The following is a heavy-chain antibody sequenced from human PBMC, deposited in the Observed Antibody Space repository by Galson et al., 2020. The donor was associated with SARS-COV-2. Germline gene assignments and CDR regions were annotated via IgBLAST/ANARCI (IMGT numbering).Heavy chain of an antibody. J-gene: IGHJ5*02. V-gene: IGHV3-33*08. D-gene: IGHD3-10*01. CDR2: IWYEGSNK. CDR1: GFLLSGHA. Sequence: GGSLRLSCAASGFLLSGHAMSWVRQAPGKGLEWVAVIWYEGSNKYYADSVKGRFTISRDNSKNTLYLQMNSLRAEDTAVYYCAREGAYGSGNTGFDPWSQGTLVTVS. CDR3: AREGAYGSGNTGFDP.